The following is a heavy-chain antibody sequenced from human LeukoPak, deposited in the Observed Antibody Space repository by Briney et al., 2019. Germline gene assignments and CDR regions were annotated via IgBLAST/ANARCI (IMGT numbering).Heavy chain of an antibody. CDR1: GGTFSSYA. CDR2: IIPILGIA. Sequence: SVKVSCKASGGTFSSYAISWLRQAPGQGLEWMGRIIPILGIANYAQKFQGRVTITADKSTSTAYMELSSLRSEDTGVYYCARATGAASSLDMDVSGKGNTVTVSS. CDR3: ARATGAASSLDMDV. D-gene: IGHD1-14*01. V-gene: IGHV1-69*04. J-gene: IGHJ6*03.